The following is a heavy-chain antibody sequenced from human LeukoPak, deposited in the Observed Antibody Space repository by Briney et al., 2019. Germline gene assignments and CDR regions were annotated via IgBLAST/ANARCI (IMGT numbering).Heavy chain of an antibody. J-gene: IGHJ5*02. D-gene: IGHD3-10*01. Sequence: PSETLSLTCAVYGGSFSGYYWSWIRQPPGKGLEWIGEINHSGSTNYNPSHKSRVTISVDTSKNQFSLKLSSVTAADTAVYYCARASQGLWFRYWFDPWGQGTLVTVSS. CDR3: ARASQGLWFRYWFDP. CDR2: INHSGST. V-gene: IGHV4-34*01. CDR1: GGSFSGYY.